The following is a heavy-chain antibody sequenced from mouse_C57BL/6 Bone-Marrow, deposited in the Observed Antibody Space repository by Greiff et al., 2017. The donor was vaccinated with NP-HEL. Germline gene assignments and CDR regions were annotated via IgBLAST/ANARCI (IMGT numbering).Heavy chain of an antibody. Sequence: LQESGASVKISCKASGYAFSSYWMNWVKQRPGKGLEWNGQIYPGDGDTNYNGKFKGKATLTADKSSSTAYMQLSSLTSEDSAVYFCARSGYWGQGTTLTVSS. D-gene: IGHD3-1*01. J-gene: IGHJ2*01. CDR1: GYAFSSYW. V-gene: IGHV1-80*01. CDR3: ARSGY. CDR2: IYPGDGDT.